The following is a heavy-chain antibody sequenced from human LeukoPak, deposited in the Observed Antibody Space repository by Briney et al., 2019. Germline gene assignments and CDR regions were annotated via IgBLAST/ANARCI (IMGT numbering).Heavy chain of an antibody. Sequence: ASVEVSCKASGYTFTSYGISWVRQAPGQGLEWMGWISACNGNTNYAQKLQGRVTMTTDTSTSTAYMELRSLRSDDTAVYYCARDGKYYDFWSGYSTFDYWGQGTLVTVSS. CDR3: ARDGKYYDFWSGYSTFDY. V-gene: IGHV1-18*01. CDR1: GYTFTSYG. CDR2: ISACNGNT. J-gene: IGHJ4*02. D-gene: IGHD3-3*01.